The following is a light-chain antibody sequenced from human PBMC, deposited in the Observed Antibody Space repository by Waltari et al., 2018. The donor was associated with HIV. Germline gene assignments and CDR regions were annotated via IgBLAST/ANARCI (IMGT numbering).Light chain of an antibody. CDR2: EVT. J-gene: IGLJ2*01. CDR3: TSYIGGTTPV. Sequence: QTPPTQPASSSGPPGQSTTTSCDLSDNVYSSLDQRHPGKAPKVIIYEVTNRPSGLSNRSSASKSGNTATLTISGLLPADEADYFCTSYIGGTTPVFGRGTRVTVL. V-gene: IGLV2-14*01. CDR1: DLSDNVY.